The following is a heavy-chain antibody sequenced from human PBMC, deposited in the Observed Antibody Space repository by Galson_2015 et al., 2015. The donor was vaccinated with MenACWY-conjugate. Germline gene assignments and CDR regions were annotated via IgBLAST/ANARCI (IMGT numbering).Heavy chain of an antibody. J-gene: IGHJ4*02. CDR2: ISGSGGST. CDR1: GFTFSSYA. V-gene: IGHV3-23*01. D-gene: IGHD1-26*01. CDR3: AKDTPTGATNVWSYHFDY. Sequence: SLRLSCAASGFTFSSYAMSWVRQAPGKGLEWVSAISGSGGSTYYADSVKGRFTISRDNSKNTLYLQMNSLRAEDTAVYYCAKDTPTGATNVWSYHFDYWGQGTLVTVSS.